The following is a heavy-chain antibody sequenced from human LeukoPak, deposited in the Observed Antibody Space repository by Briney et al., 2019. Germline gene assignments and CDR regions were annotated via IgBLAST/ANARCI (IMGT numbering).Heavy chain of an antibody. CDR1: GFTFSSYA. CDR3: ATGAYCDH. Sequence: GGSLRLSCAASGFTFSSYAMSWVRQAPGKGLEWVSTIGDTGDSTYYADSVKGRFIISRGNSESTLFLQMNGLRAEDTAIYFCATGAYCDHWGQGTLVTVSS. V-gene: IGHV3-23*01. J-gene: IGHJ4*02. CDR2: IGDTGDST.